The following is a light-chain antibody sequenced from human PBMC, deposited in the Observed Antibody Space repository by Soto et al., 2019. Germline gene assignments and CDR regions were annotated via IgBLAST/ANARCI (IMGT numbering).Light chain of an antibody. CDR2: DVT. CDR3: NSYTSSSTYV. J-gene: IGLJ1*01. CDR1: SSDVGGFNY. V-gene: IGLV2-14*03. Sequence: QSVLTQPASVSGSPGQSITISCTGTSSDVGGFNYVSWYQQHLGKAPKLMIYDVTNRPSGVSYRFSGSKSGNTASLTISGLQAEDEADYYCNSYTSSSTYVFGTGNKVTVL.